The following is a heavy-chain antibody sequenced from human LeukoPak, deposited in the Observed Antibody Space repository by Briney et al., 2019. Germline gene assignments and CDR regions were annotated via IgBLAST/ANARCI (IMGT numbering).Heavy chain of an antibody. D-gene: IGHD3-3*01. CDR1: GGSLSSITYY. CDR2: IKQDGSEK. V-gene: IGHV3-7*01. Sequence: ETLSLTCTVSGGSLSSITYYWGWIRQPPGKGLEWVANIKQDGSEKYYVDSVKGRFTISRDNAKNSLYLQMNSLRAEDTAVYYCARVGGRFSAIDYWGQGTLVTVSS. CDR3: ARVGGRFSAIDY. J-gene: IGHJ4*02.